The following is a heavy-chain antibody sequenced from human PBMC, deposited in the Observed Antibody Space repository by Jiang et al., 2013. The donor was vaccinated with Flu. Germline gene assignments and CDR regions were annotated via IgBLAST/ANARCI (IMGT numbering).Heavy chain of an antibody. J-gene: IGHJ6*02. CDR3: TTGPAFDPLIYYYYYGMDV. V-gene: IGHV3-15*07. CDR1: GFTFSNAW. Sequence: PGGSLRLSCAASGFTFSNAWMNWVRQAPGKGLEWVGRIKSKTDGGTTDYAAPVKGRFTISRDDSKNTLYLQMNSLKTEDTAVYYCTTGPAFDPLIYYYYYGMDVWGQGTTVTVSS. D-gene: IGHD3-16*01. CDR2: IKSKTDGGTT.